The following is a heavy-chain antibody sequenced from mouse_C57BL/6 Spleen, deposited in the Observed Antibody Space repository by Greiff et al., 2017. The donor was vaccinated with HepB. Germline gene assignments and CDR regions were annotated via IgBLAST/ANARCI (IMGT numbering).Heavy chain of an antibody. Sequence: DVKLQESGPGLVKPSQSLSLTCSVTGYSITSGYYWNWIRQFPGNKLEWMGYISYDGSNKYNPSLKNRISITRDTSKNQFFLKLNSVTTEDTATYYCAAMVTHYYAMDYWGQGTSVTVSS. CDR3: AAMVTHYYAMDY. J-gene: IGHJ4*01. V-gene: IGHV3-6*01. CDR2: ISYDGSN. CDR1: GYSITSGYY. D-gene: IGHD2-2*01.